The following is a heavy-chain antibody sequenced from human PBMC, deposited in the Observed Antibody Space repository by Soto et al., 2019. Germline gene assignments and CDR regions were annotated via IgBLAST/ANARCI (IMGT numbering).Heavy chain of an antibody. Sequence: QVQLVQSGAEVKKPGASVKVSCKASGYSFSDYDINWVRQATGQGPEWMGWMNPNSGNTGYAQKFQGRVTMTRNTYINTADMELSSLGSEDTAVYYCAIYNRYNWNDEGWFDPCGQGTLVTVSS. V-gene: IGHV1-8*01. CDR1: GYSFSDYD. D-gene: IGHD1-20*01. J-gene: IGHJ5*02. CDR3: AIYNRYNWNDEGWFDP. CDR2: MNPNSGNT.